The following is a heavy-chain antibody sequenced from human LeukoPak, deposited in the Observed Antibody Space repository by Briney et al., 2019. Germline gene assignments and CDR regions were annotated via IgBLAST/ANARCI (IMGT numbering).Heavy chain of an antibody. CDR3: ARDPVYRRDGYSDY. V-gene: IGHV1-46*01. CDR1: GYTFTSYD. D-gene: IGHD5-24*01. J-gene: IGHJ4*02. Sequence: ASVKVSCKASGYTFTSYDINWVRQAPGQGLEWMGIINPSGGSTSYAQKFQGRVTMTRDMSTSTVYMELSSLRSEDTAVYYCARDPVYRRDGYSDYWGQGTLVTVSS. CDR2: INPSGGST.